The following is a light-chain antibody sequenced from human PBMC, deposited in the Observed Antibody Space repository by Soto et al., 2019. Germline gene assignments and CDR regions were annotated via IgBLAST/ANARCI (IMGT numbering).Light chain of an antibody. Sequence: DIQLTHSPSFLSASVGDRGTITCRASQNINTWLAWYQQKPGKAPKLLIYAASNLQSGVPSRFSGSGSGTDFTLTISSLQTEDFANYFCQQSYSTHPWTFGHGTQVDIK. J-gene: IGKJ1*01. CDR2: AAS. CDR1: QNINTW. CDR3: QQSYSTHPWT. V-gene: IGKV1-39*01.